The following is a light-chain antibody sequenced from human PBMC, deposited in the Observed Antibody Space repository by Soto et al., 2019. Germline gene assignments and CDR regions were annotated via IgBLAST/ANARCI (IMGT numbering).Light chain of an antibody. Sequence: IVMTQSPATLSVSPWERATLSCRASQSVSSNLAWYQQHPGQPPRLLIYGISTRATGIPARFSGSGSGTEFSLTISSLQSEDFAVYYCQQYSKWPITFGQGTRLEIK. V-gene: IGKV3-15*01. J-gene: IGKJ5*01. CDR2: GIS. CDR1: QSVSSN. CDR3: QQYSKWPIT.